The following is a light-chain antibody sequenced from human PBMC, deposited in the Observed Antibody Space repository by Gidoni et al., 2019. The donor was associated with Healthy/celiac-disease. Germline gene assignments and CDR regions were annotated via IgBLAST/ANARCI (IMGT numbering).Light chain of an antibody. CDR3: QQSYSTPPIT. J-gene: IGKJ4*01. Sequence: DIQLTPSPSSLSASVGVSITITCRSSQSISSYLNWYQQKPGKAPQLLIYAASSLQSGVPSRFSGSGCGTDFTLTISSLQPEDFATYYCQQSYSTPPITFGGGTKVEIK. CDR1: QSISSY. CDR2: AAS. V-gene: IGKV1-39*01.